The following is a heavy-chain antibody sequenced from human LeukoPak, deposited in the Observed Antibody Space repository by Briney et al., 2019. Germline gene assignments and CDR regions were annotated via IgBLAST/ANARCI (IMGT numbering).Heavy chain of an antibody. Sequence: GSLRPSCAASGFTFSSYWMHWVRHAPGKGLVWVSRINSDGSSTSYADSVKGRFTISRDNAKNTLYLQMNSLRAEDTAVYYCARDRDSGSYPHGGGFDPWGQGTLVTVSS. CDR1: GFTFSSYW. J-gene: IGHJ5*02. CDR3: ARDRDSGSYPHGGGFDP. CDR2: INSDGSST. D-gene: IGHD1-26*01. V-gene: IGHV3-74*01.